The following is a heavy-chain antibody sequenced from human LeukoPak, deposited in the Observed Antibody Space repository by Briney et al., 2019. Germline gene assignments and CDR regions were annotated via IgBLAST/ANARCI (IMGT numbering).Heavy chain of an antibody. CDR3: ARAPITGPFYFDY. J-gene: IGHJ4*02. D-gene: IGHD1-14*01. V-gene: IGHV3-20*04. Sequence: SGGSLRLSCTASGFAFAENGMSWVRQVPGKGLEWVSGTNWSGGSTGYADPLRGRFTISRDNAKNSLYLQMVSLSAEDTALYYCARAPITGPFYFDYWGQGTLVTV. CDR2: TNWSGGST. CDR1: GFAFAENG.